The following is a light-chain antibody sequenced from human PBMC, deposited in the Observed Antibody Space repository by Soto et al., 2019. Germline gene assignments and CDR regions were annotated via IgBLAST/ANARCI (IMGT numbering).Light chain of an antibody. Sequence: QSVLTQPPSVSAAPGQKVTISCSGSSSNIGKNYVSWYQQLPGTAPQLLIYENNKRPSGIPDRFSGSKSGTSATLGITGLQTGDEADYYCGTWDSSLSAVVFGGGTKLTVL. CDR1: SSNIGKNY. V-gene: IGLV1-51*02. CDR3: GTWDSSLSAVV. J-gene: IGLJ2*01. CDR2: ENN.